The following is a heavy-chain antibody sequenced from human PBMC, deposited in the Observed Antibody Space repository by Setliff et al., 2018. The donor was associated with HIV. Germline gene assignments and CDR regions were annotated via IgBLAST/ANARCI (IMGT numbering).Heavy chain of an antibody. CDR2: IQTSGRT. CDR3: ARSSRVNCGGDCYLFDY. J-gene: IGHJ4*02. Sequence: SETLSLTCTVSGGSISNYYWSWIRQPAGKGLEWIGRIQTSGRTNNNPSLKSRVTMSVDTSEDQFSLILTSVTAADTAVYYCARSSRVNCGGDCYLFDYWGQGTPVTVSS. D-gene: IGHD2-21*02. V-gene: IGHV4-4*07. CDR1: GGSISNYY.